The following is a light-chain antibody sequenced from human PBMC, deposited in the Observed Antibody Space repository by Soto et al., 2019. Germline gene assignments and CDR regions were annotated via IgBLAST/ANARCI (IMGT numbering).Light chain of an antibody. CDR3: GTWDTGLGAVV. Sequence: QSALTQPPSVSAAPGQKVTISCSGTSSNVGDNYVSWYQQLPGTAPKLLIYDNNKRPSGIPARFSGSKSGTSATLGITGLQTGDEADYYCGTWDTGLGAVVFGGGTKVTVL. CDR1: SSNVGDNY. V-gene: IGLV1-51*01. CDR2: DNN. J-gene: IGLJ3*02.